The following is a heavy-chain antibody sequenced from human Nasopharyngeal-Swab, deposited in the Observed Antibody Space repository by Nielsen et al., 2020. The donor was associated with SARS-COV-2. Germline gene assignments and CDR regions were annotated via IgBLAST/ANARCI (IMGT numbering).Heavy chain of an antibody. CDR3: ARHITRLDAFDL. CDR2: VIPIFGTP. D-gene: IGHD3-10*01. CDR1: RGTLTNYA. J-gene: IGHJ3*01. Sequence: SVKVSCKASRGTLTNYAISWVRQAPGQGLEWMGGVIPIFGTPNYAQKSQGRITITADAARTTAYMELSSLTFEDTAVYYCARHITRLDAFDLWGQGTLVTVSS. V-gene: IGHV1-69*13.